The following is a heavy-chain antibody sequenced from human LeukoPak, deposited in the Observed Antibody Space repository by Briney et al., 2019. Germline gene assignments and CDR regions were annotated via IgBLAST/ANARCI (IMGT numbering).Heavy chain of an antibody. CDR1: GFTFSSYS. J-gene: IGHJ4*02. Sequence: PGGSLRLSCAASGFTFSSYSMNWGRPAPGKGLEWVSSISSSSSYIYYADSVKGRFTISRDNAKNSLYLQMNSLRAEDTAVYYCARAGGYSSTPEFDYWGQGTLVTVSS. D-gene: IGHD6-13*01. CDR3: ARAGGYSSTPEFDY. CDR2: ISSSSSYI. V-gene: IGHV3-21*01.